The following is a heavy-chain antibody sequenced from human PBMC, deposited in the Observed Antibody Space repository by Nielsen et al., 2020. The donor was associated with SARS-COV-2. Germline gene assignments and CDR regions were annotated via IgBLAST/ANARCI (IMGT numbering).Heavy chain of an antibody. CDR3: AKGGRSSSWRPYYYGMDV. J-gene: IGHJ6*02. V-gene: IGHV3-49*02. CDR2: IRSKAYGGTT. D-gene: IGHD6-13*01. Sequence: WIRQPPGKGLEWVGFIRSKAYGGTTEYAASVKGRFTISRDDSKSIAYLQMNSLKTEDTAVYYCAKGGRSSSWRPYYYGMDVWGQGTTVTVSS.